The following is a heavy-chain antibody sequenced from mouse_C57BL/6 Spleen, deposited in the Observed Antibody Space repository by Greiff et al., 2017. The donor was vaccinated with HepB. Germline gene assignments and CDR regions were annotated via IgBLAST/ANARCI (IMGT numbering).Heavy chain of an antibody. Sequence: VQLQQSGAELVKPGASVKLSCTASGFNIKDYYMHWVKQRPEQGLEWIGRIDPEDGDTEYASKFQGKATITADTSSNTAYLQLSSLTSEDTAVYYCTSGNWLRWGHGPTLTSAS. V-gene: IGHV14-1*01. CDR3: TSGNWLR. J-gene: IGHJ2*01. D-gene: IGHD2-2*01. CDR2: IDPEDGDT. CDR1: GFNIKDYY.